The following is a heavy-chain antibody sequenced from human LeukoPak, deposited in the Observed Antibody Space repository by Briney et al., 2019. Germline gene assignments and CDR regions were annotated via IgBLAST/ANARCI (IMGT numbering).Heavy chain of an antibody. Sequence: GRSLRLSCAASGFPFSSYGMHWVRPAPGKGLEWVAVISYDGSNKYYADSVKGRFTISRDNSKNTLYLQMNSLRAEDTAVYYCARGSGWYEMGAFDIWGQGTMVTVSS. V-gene: IGHV3-30*03. CDR2: ISYDGSNK. J-gene: IGHJ3*02. CDR3: ARGSGWYEMGAFDI. CDR1: GFPFSSYG. D-gene: IGHD6-19*01.